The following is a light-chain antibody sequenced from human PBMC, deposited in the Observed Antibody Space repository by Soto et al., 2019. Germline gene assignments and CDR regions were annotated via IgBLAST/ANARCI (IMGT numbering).Light chain of an antibody. CDR1: SSDVGGYNY. CDR3: SSYSSSGFEV. Sequence: QPVLTQPASVSGSPGQSITISCTGTSSDVGGYNYVVWHQQHPGKAPKVLIHDVSRRPSRVSERFSGSKSGDTASLTISGLQAEDEADYYCSSYSSSGFEVFGGGTKVTVL. J-gene: IGLJ2*01. CDR2: DVS. V-gene: IGLV2-14*03.